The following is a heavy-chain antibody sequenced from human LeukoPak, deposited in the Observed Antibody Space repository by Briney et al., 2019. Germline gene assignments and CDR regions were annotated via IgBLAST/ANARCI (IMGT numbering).Heavy chain of an antibody. CDR3: VRGVGGEYFYFDR. V-gene: IGHV4-30-4*07. CDR2: IYHSGAA. Sequence: SETLSLICGVSGDSISSDGHSWSWMRQPPGKGLEWVGYIYHSGAAYHNPSLKSRLALSVDTSNNQFSLRLRSVTAADTAVYYCVRGVGGEYFYFDRWGQGALVTVSA. J-gene: IGHJ4*02. D-gene: IGHD1-26*01. CDR1: GDSISSDGHS.